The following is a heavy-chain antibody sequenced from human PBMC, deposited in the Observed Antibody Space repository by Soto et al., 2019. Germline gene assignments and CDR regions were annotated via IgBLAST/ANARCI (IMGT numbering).Heavy chain of an antibody. CDR1: GLSFSGYY. D-gene: IGHD3-10*01. J-gene: IGHJ4*02. CDR2: INHSGST. V-gene: IGHV4-34*01. Sequence: SETQSLTSAFYGLSFSGYYWSWIRQPPGKGLEWIGEINHSGSTNYNPSLKSRVTISVDTPKNQFSLKLSSVTAADTAVYYCARNYYGSGSPNYWGQGTLVTVSS. CDR3: ARNYYGSGSPNY.